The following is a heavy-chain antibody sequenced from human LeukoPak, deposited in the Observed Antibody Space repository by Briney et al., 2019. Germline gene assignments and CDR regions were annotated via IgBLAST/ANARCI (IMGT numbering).Heavy chain of an antibody. V-gene: IGHV1-2*02. CDR3: ARGGATVKARYYYHYMDA. Sequence: GASVKVSCKASGYTFTGYYMHWVRQAPGQGLEWMGWINPNSGGTNYAQKFQGRVTMTRDTSISTAYMELSRLRSDDTAVYYCARGGATVKARYYYHYMDAWGKGTTVTVSS. CDR1: GYTFTGYY. J-gene: IGHJ6*03. CDR2: INPNSGGT. D-gene: IGHD4-11*01.